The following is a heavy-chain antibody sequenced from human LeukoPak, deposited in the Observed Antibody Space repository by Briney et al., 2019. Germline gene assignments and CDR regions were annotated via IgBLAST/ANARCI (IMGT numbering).Heavy chain of an antibody. J-gene: IGHJ4*02. CDR2: IYYSGST. Sequence: PSETLSLTCTVSGGSISGSSYYWGWIRRPPGKGLEWIGSIYYSGSTYYNPSLKSRVTISVDKSKNLFSLKLTSVTAADTAMYYRASARWDYWGQGTLVTVSS. V-gene: IGHV4-39*07. CDR3: ASARWDY. CDR1: GGSISGSSYY. D-gene: IGHD5-24*01.